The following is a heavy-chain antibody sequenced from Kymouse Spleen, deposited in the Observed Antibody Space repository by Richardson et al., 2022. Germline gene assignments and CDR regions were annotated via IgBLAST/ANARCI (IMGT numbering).Heavy chain of an antibody. D-gene: IGHD1-7*01. CDR3: ARQGTGTTFFDY. CDR1: GGSISSSSYY. CDR2: IYYSGST. Sequence: QLQLQESGPGLVKPSETLSLTCTVSGGSISSSSYYWGWIRQPPGKGLEWIGSIYYSGSTYYNPSLKSRVTISVDTSKNQFSLKLSSVTAADTAVYYCARQGTGTTFFDYWGQGTLVTVSS. J-gene: IGHJ4*02. V-gene: IGHV4-39*01.